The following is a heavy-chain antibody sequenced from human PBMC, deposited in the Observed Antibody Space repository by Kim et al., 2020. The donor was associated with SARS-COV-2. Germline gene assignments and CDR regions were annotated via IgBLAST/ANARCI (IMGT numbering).Heavy chain of an antibody. CDR3: ARAHSGWYMDY. V-gene: IGHV3-74*01. CDR2: INGDGTST. CDR1: GFTFSTYW. J-gene: IGHJ4*02. D-gene: IGHD6-19*01. Sequence: GGSLRLSCAASGFTFSTYWMHWVRQAPGKGLVWVSRINGDGTSTSYADSVKGRFTISRDNAKNTLYLQMNSLRAEDTAVYYCARAHSGWYMDYWGQGTLVTVSS.